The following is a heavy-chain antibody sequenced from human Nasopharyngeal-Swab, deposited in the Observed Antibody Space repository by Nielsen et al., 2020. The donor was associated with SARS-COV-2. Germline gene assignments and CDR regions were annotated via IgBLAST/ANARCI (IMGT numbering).Heavy chain of an antibody. J-gene: IGHJ4*02. CDR3: GRTAH. V-gene: IGHV3-30*04. CDR1: GFTFSSYA. CDR2: ISYDGSNK. Sequence: GESLKISCAASGFTFSSYAMHWVRQAPGKGLEWVAVISYDGSNKYYADSVKGRSTISRDNSKNTLYLQMNSLRAEDTAVYYCGRTAHWGQGTLVTVSS.